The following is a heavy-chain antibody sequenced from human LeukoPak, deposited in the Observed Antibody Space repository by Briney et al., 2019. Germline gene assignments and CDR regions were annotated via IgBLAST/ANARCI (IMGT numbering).Heavy chain of an antibody. V-gene: IGHV1-2*02. CDR1: GYTFTGYY. D-gene: IGHD6-19*01. CDR2: INPNSGGT. CDR3: ARLIAVAGTGFDY. J-gene: IGHJ4*02. Sequence: ASVKVSCKASGYTFTGYYMHWVRQAPGQGLEWMGWINPNSGGTNYAQKFQGRVTMTRATSISTAYMELSRLRSDDTAVYYCARLIAVAGTGFDYWGQGTLVTVSS.